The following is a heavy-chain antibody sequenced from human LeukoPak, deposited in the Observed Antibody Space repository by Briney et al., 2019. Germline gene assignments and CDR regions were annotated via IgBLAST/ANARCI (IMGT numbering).Heavy chain of an antibody. J-gene: IGHJ4*02. CDR2: ISSNGGST. Sequence: TGGSLRLSCAASGFTFSSYAMHWVRQAPGKGLEYVSAISSNGGSTYYANSVKGRFTIFRDNSKNTLFLQMGSLRAEDMAVYYCARGGSIAARPIDYWGQGTLVTVSS. V-gene: IGHV3-64*01. CDR1: GFTFSSYA. D-gene: IGHD6-6*01. CDR3: ARGGSIAARPIDY.